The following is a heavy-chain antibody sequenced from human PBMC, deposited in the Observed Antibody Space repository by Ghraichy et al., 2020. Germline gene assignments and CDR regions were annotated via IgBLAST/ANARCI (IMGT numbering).Heavy chain of an antibody. CDR2: INHVGIT. D-gene: IGHD2-15*01. Sequence: SETLSLTCAVNGGSFSNYYWSWVRQPPGKGLEWIGEINHVGITNYNPSLKSRLTISADTSKNYVSLNLSSVTAADTAVYYCTRGTFCIGGSCWSRAFDIWGQGTVVPVSS. V-gene: IGHV4-34*01. J-gene: IGHJ3*02. CDR3: TRGTFCIGGSCWSRAFDI. CDR1: GGSFSNYY.